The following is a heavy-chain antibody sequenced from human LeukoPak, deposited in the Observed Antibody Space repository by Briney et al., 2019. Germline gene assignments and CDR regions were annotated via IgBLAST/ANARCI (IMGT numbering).Heavy chain of an antibody. D-gene: IGHD6-6*01. Sequence: GGSLRLSCAVSGFTFSSNWKSWVRQAPGKGLEWVANINQGGSEKYYVDSLKGRFTISRDNAKNLLYLQMKSLRAEDTALYYCARDIGQLVSWGQGTLVTVSS. CDR1: GFTFSSNW. J-gene: IGHJ4*02. CDR2: INQGGSEK. V-gene: IGHV3-7*01. CDR3: ARDIGQLVS.